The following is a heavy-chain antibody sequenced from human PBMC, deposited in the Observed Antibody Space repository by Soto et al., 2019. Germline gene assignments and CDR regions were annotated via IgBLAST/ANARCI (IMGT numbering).Heavy chain of an antibody. V-gene: IGHV3-30*03. J-gene: IGHJ6*02. CDR2: ISYDGSNK. D-gene: IGHD2-21*02. CDR3: ASDIYAYCGGDCYPDYCYGMDV. Sequence: PGGSLRLSCAASGFTFSSYGMHWVRQAPGKGLEWVAVISYDGSNKYYADSVKGRVTISRDNSKNTLYLQMNSLRAEDTAVYYCASDIYAYCGGDCYPDYCYGMDVWGQGTTVTVSS. CDR1: GFTFSSYG.